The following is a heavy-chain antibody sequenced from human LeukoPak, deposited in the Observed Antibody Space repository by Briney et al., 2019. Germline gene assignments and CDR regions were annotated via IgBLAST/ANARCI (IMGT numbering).Heavy chain of an antibody. CDR2: IYYSGST. V-gene: IGHV4-61*08. J-gene: IGHJ4*02. Sequence: SETLSLTCTVSGYAITSGGFSWNWIRQPPGKGLEWIGYIYYSGSTNYNPSLKSRVTISVDTSKNQFSLKLSSVTAADTAVYYCARVAPRKRYYGSGSNALDYWGQGTLVTVSS. CDR3: ARVAPRKRYYGSGSNALDY. CDR1: GYAITSGGFS. D-gene: IGHD3-10*01.